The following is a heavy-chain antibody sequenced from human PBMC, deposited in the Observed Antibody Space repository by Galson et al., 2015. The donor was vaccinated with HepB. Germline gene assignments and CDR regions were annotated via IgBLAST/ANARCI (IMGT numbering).Heavy chain of an antibody. J-gene: IGHJ4*02. D-gene: IGHD3/OR15-3a*01. CDR1: GFTFSSYA. CDR3: AKTTFFGLAYWEGGFDS. Sequence: SLRLSCAASGFTFSSYAMHWVRQAPGKGLEWVAVISYDGSNKYYADSVKGRCSISRDNSKNTLYLEMNSLRAEDTAVYYCAKTTFFGLAYWEGGFDSWGQGTLVTVSS. CDR2: ISYDGSNK. V-gene: IGHV3-30*18.